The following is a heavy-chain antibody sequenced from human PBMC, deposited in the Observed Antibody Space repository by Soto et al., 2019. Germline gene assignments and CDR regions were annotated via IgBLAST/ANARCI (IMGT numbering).Heavy chain of an antibody. CDR3: VKSPASIKTFDY. Sequence: GALRLSCAASEFIFRNYAMSWVRQAPGKGLEWVSSIXSSGSXTNYADYVKGXXTISRDNXXSTPFLQMRSLRPEDTAIYYCVKSPASIKTFDYWGQGTLVTVSS. D-gene: IGHD2-2*01. J-gene: IGHJ4*02. V-gene: IGHV3-23*01. CDR2: IXSSGSXT. CDR1: EFIFRNYA.